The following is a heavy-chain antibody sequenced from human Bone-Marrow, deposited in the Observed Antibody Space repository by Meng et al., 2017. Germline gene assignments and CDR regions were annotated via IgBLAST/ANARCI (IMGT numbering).Heavy chain of an antibody. V-gene: IGHV6-1*01. CDR2: TYYRSKWYN. J-gene: IGHJ4*02. CDR3: GRDLGFFDN. Sequence: SETLSLTCAISGDSVSSNSAAWNWIRQSPSRGLEWLGRTYYRSKWYNEYAVAVKSRITVSADTSKNQFSLQLSSVTPEDTALYHCGRDLGFFDNWGQGTLVTVSS. D-gene: IGHD3-16*01. CDR1: GDSVSSNSAA.